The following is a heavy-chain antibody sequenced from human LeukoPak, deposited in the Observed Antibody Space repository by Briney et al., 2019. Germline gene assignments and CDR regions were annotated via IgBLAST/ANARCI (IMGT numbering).Heavy chain of an antibody. Sequence: SVKVSCRASGGTFSSYAISWVRQAPGQGLEWMGRIIPILGIANYAQKFQGRVTITTDESTSTAYMELSSLRSEDTAVYYCASDELCDSSGYYLYWGQGTLVTVSS. CDR3: ASDELCDSSGYYLY. J-gene: IGHJ4*02. CDR1: GGTFSSYA. D-gene: IGHD3-22*01. CDR2: IIPILGIA. V-gene: IGHV1-69*04.